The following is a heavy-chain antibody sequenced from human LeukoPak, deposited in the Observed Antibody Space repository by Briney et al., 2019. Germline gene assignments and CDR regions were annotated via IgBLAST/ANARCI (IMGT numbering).Heavy chain of an antibody. D-gene: IGHD3-22*01. J-gene: IGHJ4*02. CDR3: VRSAFHAGSGNYYDY. CDR1: GFTFSSYA. Sequence: GGSLRLSCAAPGFTFSSYAMHWVRQAPGKGLEWVAVISYDGSNKYYADSVKGRFTISRDNAENTLYLQMNSLRVEDSAVYYCVRSAFHAGSGNYYDYWGQGTLVTVSS. V-gene: IGHV3-30*04. CDR2: ISYDGSNK.